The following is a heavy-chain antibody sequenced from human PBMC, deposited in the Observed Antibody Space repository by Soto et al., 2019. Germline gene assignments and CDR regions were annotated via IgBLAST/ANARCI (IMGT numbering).Heavy chain of an antibody. CDR2: IKSKTDGGTT. CDR1: SVSNAW. J-gene: IGHJ4*01. CDR3: TTAPVLRLGELSLGFYFDY. V-gene: IGHV3-15*07. D-gene: IGHD3-16*02. Sequence: SVSNAWMNWVRQAPGKGLEWVGRIKSKTDGGTTDYAAPVKGRFTISRDDSKNTLYLQMNSLKTEDTAVYYCTTAPVLRLGELSLGFYFDYWGQEPWSPSPQ.